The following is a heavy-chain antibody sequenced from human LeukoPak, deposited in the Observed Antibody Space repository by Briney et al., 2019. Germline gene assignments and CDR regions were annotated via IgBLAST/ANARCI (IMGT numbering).Heavy chain of an antibody. CDR1: GFTFSSYC. CDR2: INSDGSST. CDR3: ARVYCSGGSCYATYYYYGMDV. Sequence: GRSLRLSCAASGFTFSSYCMHWVRQAPGKGLVWVSRINSDGSSTSYADSVKGRFTISRDNAKNTLYLQMNSLRAEDTAVYYCARVYCSGGSCYATYYYYGMDVWGQGTTVTVSS. D-gene: IGHD2-15*01. J-gene: IGHJ6*02. V-gene: IGHV3-74*01.